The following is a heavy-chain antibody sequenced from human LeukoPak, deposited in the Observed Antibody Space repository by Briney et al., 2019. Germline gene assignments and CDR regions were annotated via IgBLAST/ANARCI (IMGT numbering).Heavy chain of an antibody. Sequence: ASVKVSCKASGGTFSSYAISWVRQAPGQGLERMGIINPSGGSTTYAQKFEGRVTLTRDMSTRTIYMELTGLRSGDTAVYYCAKSRALVSVWPSSFDYWGQGTLVTVSS. D-gene: IGHD1-26*01. CDR2: INPSGGST. V-gene: IGHV1-46*01. J-gene: IGHJ4*02. CDR1: GGTFSSYA. CDR3: AKSRALVSVWPSSFDY.